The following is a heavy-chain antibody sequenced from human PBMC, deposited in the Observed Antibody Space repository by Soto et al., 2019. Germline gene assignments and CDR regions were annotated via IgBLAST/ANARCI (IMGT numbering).Heavy chain of an antibody. D-gene: IGHD3-16*01. Sequence: GGSLRLSCTTSGFTFGDCALSWVRQAPGKGLEWVGFIRRNAYGGTTDYAASVKGRFTISRDDSKSIAYLQMNSLRTEDTALYYCTRASSLDFDFWGQGTLVTASS. V-gene: IGHV3-49*04. CDR1: GFTFGDCA. CDR2: IRRNAYGGTT. CDR3: TRASSLDFDF. J-gene: IGHJ4*02.